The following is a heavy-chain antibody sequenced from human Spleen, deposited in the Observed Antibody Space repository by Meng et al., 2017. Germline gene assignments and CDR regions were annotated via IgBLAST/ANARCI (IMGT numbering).Heavy chain of an antibody. Sequence: ASVKISCKASGYIFTNYDINWVRQATGQGLEWMGWMNPNSDNTGYAQKFQGRVTITSDTSTSTAYLELSSLTSEDTAVYYCAREFRFGTRGHGVYYFDSWGQGTLVTVSS. CDR3: AREFRFGTRGHGVYYFDS. CDR2: MNPNSDNT. D-gene: IGHD3-16*01. CDR1: GYIFTNYD. V-gene: IGHV1-8*03. J-gene: IGHJ4*02.